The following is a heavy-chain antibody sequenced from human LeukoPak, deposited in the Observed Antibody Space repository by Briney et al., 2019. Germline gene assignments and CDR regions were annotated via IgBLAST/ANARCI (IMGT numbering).Heavy chain of an antibody. V-gene: IGHV3-30-3*01. Sequence: GGSLRLSCAASGFTFNTYAMTWDRQAPGKGLEWVAVISYDGSNKYYADSVKGRFTISRDNSKKKLYLQMNSLRTEDTAVYYCARGGGTTVTQDGYYFDYWGQGTLVTVSS. CDR3: ARGGGTTVTQDGYYFDY. J-gene: IGHJ4*02. CDR2: ISYDGSNK. CDR1: GFTFNTYA. D-gene: IGHD4-17*01.